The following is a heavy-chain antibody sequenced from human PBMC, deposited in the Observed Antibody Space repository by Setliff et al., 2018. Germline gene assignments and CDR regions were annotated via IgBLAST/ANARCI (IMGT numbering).Heavy chain of an antibody. D-gene: IGHD5-18*01. CDR1: GFTFIYAW. J-gene: IGHJ5*01. Sequence: LRLSCAASGFTFIYAWMNWVRQAPGKGLEWVASFSSRNDYIYHADSVKGRFTISRDNAKTSLYLQMDSLRAEDTAVYFCARSPGWIPWFDSWGQGTLVTAPQ. CDR2: FSSRNDYI. V-gene: IGHV3-21*01. CDR3: ARSPGWIPWFDS.